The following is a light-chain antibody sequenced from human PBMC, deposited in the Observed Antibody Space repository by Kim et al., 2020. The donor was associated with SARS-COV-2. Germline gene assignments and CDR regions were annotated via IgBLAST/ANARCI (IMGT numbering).Light chain of an antibody. CDR2: RNK. V-gene: IGLV1-44*01. J-gene: IGLJ2*01. Sequence: GLWTTLPCLGSAPSVGSNAVNCYEQVPGTAPKLRIYRNKQRPSGVPDRFAGSKSGTSASLAISGLQSEDEANYYCAAWDDSLNAVVFGGRTKVTVL. CDR3: AAWDDSLNAVV. CDR1: APSVGSNA.